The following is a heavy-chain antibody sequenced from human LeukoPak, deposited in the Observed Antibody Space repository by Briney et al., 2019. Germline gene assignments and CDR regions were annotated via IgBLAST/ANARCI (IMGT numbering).Heavy chain of an antibody. J-gene: IGHJ4*02. V-gene: IGHV3-23*01. CDR2: ISGSGGST. CDR3: AKDNVPWARIAAAGTGLDY. D-gene: IGHD6-13*01. CDR1: GFTFSSYA. Sequence: GGSLRLSCAASGFTFSSYAMSWVRQAPGKGLEWVLAISGSGGSTYYADSVKGRFTISRDNSKNTLYLQVNSLRAEDTAVYYCAKDNVPWARIAAAGTGLDYWGQGTLVTVSS.